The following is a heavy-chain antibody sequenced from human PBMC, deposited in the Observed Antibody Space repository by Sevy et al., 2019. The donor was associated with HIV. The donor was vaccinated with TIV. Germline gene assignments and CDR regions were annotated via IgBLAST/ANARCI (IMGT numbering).Heavy chain of an antibody. CDR1: GFTFSKYG. CDR2: ISSSAIST. D-gene: IGHD6-19*01. CDR3: AKVKIGSVPGSGDFDY. J-gene: IGHJ4*02. Sequence: GGCLRLSCAASGFTFSKYGMCWVRQAPGKGLEWVSFISSSAISTYYADSVKGRFTISRDNSKNTLFLQMNRLRAEDTAVYYCAKVKIGSVPGSGDFDYWGQGTLVTVSS. V-gene: IGHV3-23*01.